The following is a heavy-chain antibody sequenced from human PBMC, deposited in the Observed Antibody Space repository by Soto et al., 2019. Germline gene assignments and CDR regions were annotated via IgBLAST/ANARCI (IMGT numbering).Heavy chain of an antibody. V-gene: IGHV3-33*01. Sequence: QVQLVESGGGVVQPGRSLRLSCAASGFTFSSYGMHWVRQAPGKGLEWVAVIWYDGSNKYYADSVKGRFTISRDNSQNTLYLQMNSLRAEDTAVYYCARDIYSYGTNDAFDIWGQGTMVTVSS. D-gene: IGHD5-18*01. CDR1: GFTFSSYG. CDR3: ARDIYSYGTNDAFDI. CDR2: IWYDGSNK. J-gene: IGHJ3*02.